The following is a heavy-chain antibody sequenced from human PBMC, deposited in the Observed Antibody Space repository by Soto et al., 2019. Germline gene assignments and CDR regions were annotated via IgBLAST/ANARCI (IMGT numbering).Heavy chain of an antibody. V-gene: IGHV1-69*01. Sequence: QVQLVQSGAEVKKPGSSVKVSCKASGGTFSSYAISWVRQAPGQGLEWMGGIIPIFGTANYAQKFQGRVTITADESTSTAYRELSSLRSEDTAVYYCAREVYYYGSGSHKGNFDYWGQGTLVTVSS. CDR1: GGTFSSYA. CDR3: AREVYYYGSGSHKGNFDY. D-gene: IGHD3-10*01. J-gene: IGHJ4*02. CDR2: IIPIFGTA.